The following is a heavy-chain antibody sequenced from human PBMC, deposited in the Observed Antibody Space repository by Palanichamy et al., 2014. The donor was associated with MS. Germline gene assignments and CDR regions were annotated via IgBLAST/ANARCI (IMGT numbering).Heavy chain of an antibody. CDR1: GFTFSSFA. J-gene: IGHJ3*01. D-gene: IGHD2-21*02. Sequence: EVQLLESGGGLVQPGGSLRLSCAASGFTFSSFAMSWVCQAPGRGLEWVSSISGSGFATYHADSVKGRFTISRDNSKNTLYPQMDSLRAEDTAVYYCAKIGLDSGDLHSVDDAFHVWGQGTKVTVSS. V-gene: IGHV3-23*01. CDR2: ISGSGFAT. CDR3: AKIGLDSGDLHSVDDAFHV.